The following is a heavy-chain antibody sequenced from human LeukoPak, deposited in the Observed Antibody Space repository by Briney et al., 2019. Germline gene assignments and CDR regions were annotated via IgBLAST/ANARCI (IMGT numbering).Heavy chain of an antibody. Sequence: ASVKVSCKASGYTFTGYGISWVRQAPGQGLEWMGWISAYNGNTNYAQKLQGRVTMTTDTSTSTAYMELRSLRSDDTAVYYCARVRHYDFWSGYYDNWFDPWGQGTLVTVSS. CDR2: ISAYNGNT. J-gene: IGHJ5*02. D-gene: IGHD3-3*01. CDR1: GYTFTGYG. CDR3: ARVRHYDFWSGYYDNWFDP. V-gene: IGHV1-18*01.